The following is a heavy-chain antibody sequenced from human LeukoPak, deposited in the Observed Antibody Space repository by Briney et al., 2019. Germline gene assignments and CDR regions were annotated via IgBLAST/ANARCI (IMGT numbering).Heavy chain of an antibody. CDR3: ARAWRYTDWFDP. J-gene: IGHJ5*02. CDR2: INPSDDST. Sequence: ASVKVSCKASGYTFTNFYMHWVRQAPGQGLEWMGIINPSDDSTNYAQKFQGRVTVTRDTSTSTVYMELSSLRSEDTAVYYCARAWRYTDWFDPWGQGTLVTVSS. CDR1: GYTFTNFY. V-gene: IGHV1-46*01. D-gene: IGHD1-14*01.